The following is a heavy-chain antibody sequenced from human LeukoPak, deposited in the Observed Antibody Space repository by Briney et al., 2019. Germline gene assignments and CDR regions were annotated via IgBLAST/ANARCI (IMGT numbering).Heavy chain of an antibody. V-gene: IGHV3-11*04. CDR3: AREFSGSNYGFPFDY. CDR2: ISSSGSTI. Sequence: NPGGSLRLSCAASGFTFSDYYMSWLRQAPGKGVEGVSYISSSGSTIYYADSEKGRFNIYRENANNSLYLQMNSLRAEDTAVYYCAREFSGSNYGFPFDYWGQGTLVTVSS. J-gene: IGHJ4*02. D-gene: IGHD1-26*01. CDR1: GFTFSDYY.